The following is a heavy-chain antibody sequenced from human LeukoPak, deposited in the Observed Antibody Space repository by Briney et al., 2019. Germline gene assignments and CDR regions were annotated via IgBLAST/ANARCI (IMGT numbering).Heavy chain of an antibody. V-gene: IGHV4-34*01. CDR3: ARGDYYASGSLYYYYGMDV. D-gene: IGHD3-10*01. CDR1: GGSFSGYY. Sequence: SETLSLTCAVYGGSFSGYYWSWIRQPPGKGLEWIGEINHSGSTNYNPSLKSRVTISVDTSKNQFSLKLSSVTAADTAVYYCARGDYYASGSLYYYYGMDVWGQGTTVTVSS. CDR2: INHSGST. J-gene: IGHJ6*02.